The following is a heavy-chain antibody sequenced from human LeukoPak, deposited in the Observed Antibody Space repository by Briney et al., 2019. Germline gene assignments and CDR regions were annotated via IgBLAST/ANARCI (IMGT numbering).Heavy chain of an antibody. CDR2: IYHSGST. Sequence: SETLSLTCTVSGGSISSGSYYWGWIRQPPGKGLEWIGSIYHSGSTYYNPSLKSRVTISVDTSKNQFSLKLSSVTAADTAVYYCARDPGIAAPEYYFDYWGQGTLVTVSS. V-gene: IGHV4-39*07. D-gene: IGHD6-13*01. J-gene: IGHJ4*02. CDR1: GGSISSGSYY. CDR3: ARDPGIAAPEYYFDY.